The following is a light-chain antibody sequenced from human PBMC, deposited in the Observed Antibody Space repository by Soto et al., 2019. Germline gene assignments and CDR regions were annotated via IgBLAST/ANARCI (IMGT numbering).Light chain of an antibody. CDR1: QSLRSS. CDR3: QQYNSWPLT. CDR2: GAS. V-gene: IGKV3-15*01. Sequence: EKGIRQSQATRSLSQGERATLSCRASQSLRSSLAWYQQKPGQAPRLLIYGASTRATGVPARFSGSGSGTEFTLSISSLQSEDFAVYYCQQYNSWPLTFGGGTKVEIK. J-gene: IGKJ4*01.